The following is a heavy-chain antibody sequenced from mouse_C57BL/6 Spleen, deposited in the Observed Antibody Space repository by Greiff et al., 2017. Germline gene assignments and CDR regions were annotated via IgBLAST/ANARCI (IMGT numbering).Heavy chain of an antibody. Sequence: VQLQQSGPELVKPGASVKMSCKASGYTFTDYNMHWVKQSHGKSLEWIGYINPNNGGTSYNQKFKGKATLTVNKSSSTAYMELRSLTSEESAVYYCARAVWLRPSMDYWGQGTSVTVSS. D-gene: IGHD2-2*01. CDR1: GYTFTDYN. J-gene: IGHJ4*01. CDR2: INPNNGGT. V-gene: IGHV1-22*01. CDR3: ARAVWLRPSMDY.